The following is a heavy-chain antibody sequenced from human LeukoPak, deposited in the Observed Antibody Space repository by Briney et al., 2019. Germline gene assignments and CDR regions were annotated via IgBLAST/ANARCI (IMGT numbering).Heavy chain of an antibody. CDR2: ISYDGSNK. V-gene: IGHV3-30-3*01. J-gene: IGHJ4*02. CDR1: GFTFSSHA. Sequence: GGSLRLSCAASGFTFSSHAMHWVRQAPGKGLEWVAVISYDGSNKYYAGSVKGRFTISRDNSKNTLYLQMNSLRAEDTAVYYCARDAEAQQWLVRGFDYWGQGTLVTVSS. CDR3: ARDAEAQQWLVRGFDY. D-gene: IGHD6-19*01.